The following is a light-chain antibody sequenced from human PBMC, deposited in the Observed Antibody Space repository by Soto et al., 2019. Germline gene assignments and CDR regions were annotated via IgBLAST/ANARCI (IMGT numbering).Light chain of an antibody. CDR3: QQRSNRPPGFT. CDR2: DAS. V-gene: IGKV3-11*01. J-gene: IGKJ3*01. Sequence: DIVLTQSPGTLSLSPGERASLSCRASQSVSSYLAWYQQKPGQAPRLLIYDASNRATGIPARFSGSGSGTDFTLTISSLEPEDFAVYYCQQRSNRPPGFTFGPGTKVDI. CDR1: QSVSSY.